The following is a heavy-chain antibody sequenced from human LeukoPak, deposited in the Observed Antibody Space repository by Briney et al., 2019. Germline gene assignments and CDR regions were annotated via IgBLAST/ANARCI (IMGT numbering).Heavy chain of an antibody. Sequence: SQTLSLTCTVSGDSISSGNYYWTWIRQPAGKGLEWIGRIYTSGSTNYNPSLKSRVTISVDTSKNQFSLKLSSVTAADTAVYYCARDPVTTVTNRDAFDIWGQGTMVTVSS. CDR3: ARDPVTTVTNRDAFDI. CDR1: GDSISSGNYY. D-gene: IGHD4-17*01. CDR2: IYTSGST. J-gene: IGHJ3*02. V-gene: IGHV4-61*02.